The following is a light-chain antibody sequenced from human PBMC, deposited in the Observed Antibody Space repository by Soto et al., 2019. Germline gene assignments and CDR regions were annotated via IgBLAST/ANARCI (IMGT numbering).Light chain of an antibody. CDR2: DVS. V-gene: IGLV2-14*01. J-gene: IGLJ1*01. Sequence: QSVLTQPASGSGSPGQSITISCTGTSSDVGGYNYVSWYQQHPGKAPKLMIYDVSNRPSGVSNRFSGSKSGNTASLTISGLQAEDEADYYCSSYTSSSIGVFGTGTKLTVL. CDR1: SSDVGGYNY. CDR3: SSYTSSSIGV.